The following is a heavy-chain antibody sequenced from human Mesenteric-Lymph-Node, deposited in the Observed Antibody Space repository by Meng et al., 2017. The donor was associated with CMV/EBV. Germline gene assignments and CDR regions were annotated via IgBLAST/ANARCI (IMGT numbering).Heavy chain of an antibody. D-gene: IGHD4-11*01. CDR3: ARDFSDYSNIIDY. CDR2: ISYDGSNK. CDR1: GFTFSSYA. V-gene: IGHV3-30*04. Sequence: LSLTCAASGFTFSSYAMHWVRQAPGKGLEWVAVISYDGSNKYYADSVKGRFTISRDNSKNTLYLQMNSLRAEDTAVYYCARDFSDYSNIIDYWGQGTLVTVSS. J-gene: IGHJ4*02.